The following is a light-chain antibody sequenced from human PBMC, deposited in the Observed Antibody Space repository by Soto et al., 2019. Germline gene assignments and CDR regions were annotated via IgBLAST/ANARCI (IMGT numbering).Light chain of an antibody. J-gene: IGKJ1*01. Sequence: DIQMTQSPSSVSASVGDRVTITCRASQGIGSWLVWYQQKPGKAPELLIYATSTLQSGVPSRFSGSGSGTDFTLTISSLQPEDFATYYCQQADSFPWTFGQGTKVDIK. CDR1: QGIGSW. CDR2: ATS. V-gene: IGKV1-12*01. CDR3: QQADSFPWT.